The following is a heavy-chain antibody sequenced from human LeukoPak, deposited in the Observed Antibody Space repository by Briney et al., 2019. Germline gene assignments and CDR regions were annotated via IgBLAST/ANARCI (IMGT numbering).Heavy chain of an antibody. CDR1: GFTFDDYG. CDR3: AKDIGLGYSSSPLPDY. V-gene: IGHV3-9*01. Sequence: GGSLRLSCAASGFTFDDYGMHWVRQAPGKGLEWVSGISWNSGSIGYADSVKGRFTISRDNAKNSLYLQMNSLRAEDTALYYCAKDIGLGYSSSPLPDYWGQGTLVTVSS. CDR2: ISWNSGSI. D-gene: IGHD6-13*01. J-gene: IGHJ4*02.